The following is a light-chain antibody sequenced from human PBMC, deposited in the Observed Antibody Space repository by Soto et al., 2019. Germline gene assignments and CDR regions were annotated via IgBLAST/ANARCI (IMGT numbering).Light chain of an antibody. CDR2: DAS. J-gene: IGKJ3*01. CDR3: QQRSNWFT. V-gene: IGKV3-11*01. CDR1: ESVSSF. Sequence: EIVLTQSPATLSLSPGERATLSCRASESVSSFLAWYQQKPGQAPRLLIYDASNRATGIPARFSGSGSGTDFTLTIRSLEPEDFAIYYCQQRSNWFTFGPGTKVDIK.